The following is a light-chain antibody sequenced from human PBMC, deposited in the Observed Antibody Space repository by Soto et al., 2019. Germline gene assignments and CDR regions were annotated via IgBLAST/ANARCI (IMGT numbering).Light chain of an antibody. CDR3: QQSDKYPLT. J-gene: IGKJ4*01. V-gene: IGKV1-5*03. CDR1: QTISIW. Sequence: DIQMAQSPSTLSANVGDRVSITCRASQTISIWLAWYQQKPGKAPNLLIYQASTLETGVPSRFSGSGSGTEFTLTISGLQPDDFATYYCQQSDKYPLTFGGGTKVEI. CDR2: QAS.